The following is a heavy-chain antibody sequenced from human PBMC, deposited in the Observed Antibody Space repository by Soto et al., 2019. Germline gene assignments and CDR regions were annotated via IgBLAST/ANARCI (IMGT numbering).Heavy chain of an antibody. J-gene: IGHJ4*02. D-gene: IGHD3-10*01. V-gene: IGHV3-23*01. Sequence: LSLTCAASGFTFSSYAMSWVRQAPGKGLEWVSAISGSGGSTYYADSVKGRFTISRDNSKNTLYLQMNSLRAEDTAVYYCAKGAVLMVRGVIDYWGQGTLVTVSS. CDR1: GFTFSSYA. CDR2: ISGSGGST. CDR3: AKGAVLMVRGVIDY.